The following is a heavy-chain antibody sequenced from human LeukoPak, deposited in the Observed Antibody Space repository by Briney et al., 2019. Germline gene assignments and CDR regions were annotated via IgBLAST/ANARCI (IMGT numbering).Heavy chain of an antibody. CDR1: GFTLTSYR. CDR3: ATDLR. CDR2: VEHDGSRT. V-gene: IGHV3-74*01. Sequence: QPGASLRLSCSPSGFTLTSYRMQWVRHPPGKGLVWVSRVEHDGSRTAYAGSVTGRFTISRDNARNMVYLQMNSLRAEDKVVDYCATDLRWGEGTLVTVSS. J-gene: IGHJ4*02.